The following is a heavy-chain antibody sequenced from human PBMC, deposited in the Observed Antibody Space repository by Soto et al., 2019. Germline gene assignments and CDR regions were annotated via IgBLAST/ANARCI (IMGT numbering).Heavy chain of an antibody. CDR2: INAGNGDT. J-gene: IGHJ6*02. Sequence: ASVKVSCKASGYTFTSYPMHWVRQAPGQGLEWMGWINAGNGDTKYSEKFQGRVTITADESTSTAYMELSSLRSEDTAVYYCALGDSSPYYYYYGMDVWGQGTTVTVSS. CDR3: ALGDSSPYYYYYGMDV. D-gene: IGHD6-13*01. V-gene: IGHV1-3*01. CDR1: GYTFTSYP.